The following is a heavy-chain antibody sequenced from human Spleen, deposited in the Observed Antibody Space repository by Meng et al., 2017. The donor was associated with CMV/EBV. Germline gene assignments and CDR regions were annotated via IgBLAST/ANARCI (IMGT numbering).Heavy chain of an antibody. V-gene: IGHV1-18*01. D-gene: IGHD3-10*01. J-gene: IGHJ4*02. Sequence: TFTSYGISWVRQAPGQGLEWMGWISAYNGNTNYAQKLQGRVTMTTDTSTSTAYMELRSLRSDDTAVYYCARVLGTMVRGVILPYYFDYWGQGTLVTVSS. CDR1: TFTSYG. CDR3: ARVLGTMVRGVILPYYFDY. CDR2: ISAYNGNT.